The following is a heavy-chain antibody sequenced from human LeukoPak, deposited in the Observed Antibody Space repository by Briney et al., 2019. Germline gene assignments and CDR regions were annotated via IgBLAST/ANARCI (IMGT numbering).Heavy chain of an antibody. CDR2: IKQDGSDT. D-gene: IGHD1-26*01. Sequence: PGGSLRLSCAASGFTFSDYWMTWVRQVAGGGLEWVANIKQDGSDTYYFDSVRGRFTISRDKSKKSLYLEMSNLRGDDTAVYYCARVGAWELQRVFEYWGQGTLVTVSS. CDR1: GFTFSDYW. V-gene: IGHV3-7*01. J-gene: IGHJ4*02. CDR3: ARVGAWELQRVFEY.